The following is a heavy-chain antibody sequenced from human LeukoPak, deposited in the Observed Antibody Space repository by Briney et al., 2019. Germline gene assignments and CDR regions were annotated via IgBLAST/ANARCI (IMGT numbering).Heavy chain of an antibody. CDR1: GYTFTGYY. CDR2: IIPIFGTA. CDR3: ARGDNWFDP. J-gene: IGHJ5*02. Sequence: WASVKVSCKASGYTFTGYYMHWVRQAPGQGLEWMGGIIPIFGTANYAQKFQGRVTITTDESTSTAYMELSSLRSEDTAVYYCARGDNWFDPWGQGTLVTVSS. V-gene: IGHV1-69*05.